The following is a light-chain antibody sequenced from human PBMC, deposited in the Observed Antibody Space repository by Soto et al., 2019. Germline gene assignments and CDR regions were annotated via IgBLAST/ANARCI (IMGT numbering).Light chain of an antibody. J-gene: IGLJ1*01. CDR3: SSYTSSSTYV. Sequence: QSVLTQPASVSGSPGQSIAISCTGTSSDVGGYNYVPWYQQHPGKAPKLIIYDVTNRPSGVSNRFSGSKSGNTASLTISGLQAEDEADYYCSSYTSSSTYVFGTGTKVTVL. CDR1: SSDVGGYNY. CDR2: DVT. V-gene: IGLV2-14*01.